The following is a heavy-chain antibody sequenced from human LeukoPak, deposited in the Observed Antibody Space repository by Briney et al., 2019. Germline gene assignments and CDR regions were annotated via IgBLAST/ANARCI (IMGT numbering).Heavy chain of an antibody. CDR3: AKVRLGEFSSIDY. CDR2: ISGSGDTT. V-gene: IGHV3-23*01. Sequence: PGGSLRLSCAASGLTFSTYAMSWVRHAPGKGLEWVSGISGSGDTTSYADSVKGRFTISRDNSKNTLYLQMNSLRAEDTAVYYCAKVRLGEFSSIDYWGQGTLVTVSS. D-gene: IGHD3-16*02. CDR1: GLTFSTYA. J-gene: IGHJ4*02.